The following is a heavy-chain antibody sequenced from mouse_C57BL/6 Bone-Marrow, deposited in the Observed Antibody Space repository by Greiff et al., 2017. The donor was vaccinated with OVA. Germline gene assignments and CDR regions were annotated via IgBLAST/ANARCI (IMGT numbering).Heavy chain of an antibody. CDR3: ALVTTGVYFDY. CDR1: GYTFTSYW. D-gene: IGHD2-2*01. J-gene: IGHJ2*01. Sequence: QVQLPQSGAELVRPGSSVKLSCKASGYTFTSYWMHWVKQRPIQGLEWIGNIDPSDSETHYNQKFKDKATLTVDKSSSTAYMQLSSLTSEDSAVYYCALVTTGVYFDYWGQGTTLTVSS. V-gene: IGHV1-52*01. CDR2: IDPSDSET.